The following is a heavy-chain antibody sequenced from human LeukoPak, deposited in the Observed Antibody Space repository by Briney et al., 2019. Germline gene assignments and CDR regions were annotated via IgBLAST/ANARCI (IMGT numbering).Heavy chain of an antibody. CDR1: GFTFSSYT. CDR2: ISSSSSYI. CDR3: ARSGRGYEDAFDI. J-gene: IGHJ3*02. D-gene: IGHD5-12*01. V-gene: IGHV3-21*01. Sequence: GGSLRLSCAASGFTFSSYTMNWVRQAPGKGLEWVSSISSSSSYIYYSDSVKGRFTISRDNAKNSLYLQMNSLRAEDTAVYYCARSGRGYEDAFDIWGQGTMVIVSS.